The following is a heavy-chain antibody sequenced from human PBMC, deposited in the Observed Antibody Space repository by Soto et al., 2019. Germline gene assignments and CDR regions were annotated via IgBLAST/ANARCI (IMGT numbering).Heavy chain of an antibody. CDR3: ARAGGIVGAINYRVMDV. D-gene: IGHD1-26*01. V-gene: IGHV4-30-4*01. CDR1: GGYVISRAYY. Sequence: SEPLSLTCTFSGGYVISRAYYWTRIHPPPGKGLEWIGYIYYNGNTYSNPTLQSRLALSVDTSKNQFSLKLTSVTAADSAVYYCARAGGIVGAINYRVMDVWGQGTTVIGSS. J-gene: IGHJ6*02. CDR2: IYYNGNT.